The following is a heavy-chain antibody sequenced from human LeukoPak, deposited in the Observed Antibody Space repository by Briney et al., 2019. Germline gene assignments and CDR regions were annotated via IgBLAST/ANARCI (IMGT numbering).Heavy chain of an antibody. Sequence: SETLSLTCTVSGYSINNNYYWAWIRQPPGKGLEWIGSIYPSGSTYYNPSLKSRVSISVDTSKNQFSLRLSSVTAADTAVYYCARGSYFDYWGQGTLVTVSS. V-gene: IGHV4-38-2*02. CDR2: IYPSGST. J-gene: IGHJ4*02. CDR1: GYSINNNYY. CDR3: ARGSYFDY.